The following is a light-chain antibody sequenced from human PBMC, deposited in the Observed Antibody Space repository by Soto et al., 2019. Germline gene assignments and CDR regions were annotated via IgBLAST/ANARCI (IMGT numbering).Light chain of an antibody. CDR3: QQYGNSPRT. V-gene: IGKV3-20*01. CDR2: GAS. J-gene: IGKJ1*01. CDR1: QSVSSTY. Sequence: EIVLTQSPGTLSLSPGERATLSCRSSQSVSSTYLAWYQQKPGQAPRLLIYGASSRHTGIPDRFSGSGSGTDFNLTISRLEPEDFAVYYCQQYGNSPRTFGQGTKVEIK.